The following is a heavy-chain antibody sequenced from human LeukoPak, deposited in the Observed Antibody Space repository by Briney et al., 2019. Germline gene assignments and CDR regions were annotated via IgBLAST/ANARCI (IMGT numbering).Heavy chain of an antibody. J-gene: IGHJ6*03. D-gene: IGHD1-26*01. V-gene: IGHV3-21*01. CDR3: ARDPSSGTYGDTYYYYMDV. CDR2: ITSSSTYT. CDR1: GFTFTRSR. Sequence: PGGSLRLSCAASGFTFTRSRMNWVRQTPGKGLECVSSITSSSTYTFYADSVKGRFTISRDNARNSLYLQMNSLRAEDTAVYYCARDPSSGTYGDTYYYYMDVWGKGTTVTISS.